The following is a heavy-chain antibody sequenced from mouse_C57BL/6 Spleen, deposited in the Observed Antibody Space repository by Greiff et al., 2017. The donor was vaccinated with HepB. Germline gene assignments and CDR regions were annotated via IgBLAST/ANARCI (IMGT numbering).Heavy chain of an antibody. V-gene: IGHV1-55*01. J-gene: IGHJ2*01. CDR3: ARLTTVKDDY. CDR2: IYPGSGST. Sequence: VQLQQPGAELVKPGASVKMSCKASGYTFTSYWITWVKQRPGQGLAWIGDIYPGSGSTNYNEKFKSKATLTVDQSSSTAYMQLSSLTSEDSAVYYCARLTTVKDDYWGQGTTLTVSS. CDR1: GYTFTSYW. D-gene: IGHD1-1*01.